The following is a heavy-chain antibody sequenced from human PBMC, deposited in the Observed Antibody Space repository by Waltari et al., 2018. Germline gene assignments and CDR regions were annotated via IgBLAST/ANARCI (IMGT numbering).Heavy chain of an antibody. Sequence: EVQLVESGGGLVQPGRSLRLSCAASGFTFDGYAMHWVRQAPGKGLEWVSGISWNSGSIGYADSVKGRFTISRDNAKNSLYLQMNSLRAEDTALYYCARGSPLDYWGQGTLVTVSS. CDR3: ARGSPLDY. V-gene: IGHV3-9*01. CDR2: ISWNSGSI. CDR1: GFTFDGYA. D-gene: IGHD6-19*01. J-gene: IGHJ4*02.